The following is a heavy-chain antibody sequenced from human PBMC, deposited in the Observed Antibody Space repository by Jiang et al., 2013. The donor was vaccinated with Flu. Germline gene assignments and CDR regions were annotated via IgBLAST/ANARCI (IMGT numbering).Heavy chain of an antibody. Sequence: SGGGVVQPGRSLRLSCAASGFTLSSYAMHWVRQAPGKGLEWVAVISYDGSNKYYADSVKGRFTISRDNSKNTLYLQMNSLRAEDTAVYYCARDYYDSSGYYYDYYYYGMDVWGKGTTVTVSS. CDR3: ARDYYDSSGYYYDYYYYGMDV. J-gene: IGHJ6*04. V-gene: IGHV3-30*01. CDR2: ISYDGSNK. CDR1: GFTLSSYA. D-gene: IGHD3-22*01.